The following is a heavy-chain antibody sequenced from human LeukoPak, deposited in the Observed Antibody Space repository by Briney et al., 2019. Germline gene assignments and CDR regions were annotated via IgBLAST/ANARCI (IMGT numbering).Heavy chain of an antibody. D-gene: IGHD6-6*01. J-gene: IGHJ6*02. CDR2: IKQDGSEK. V-gene: IGHV3-7*03. Sequence: PGGSLRLSCAASGFTFSSYWMSWVRQAPGKGLEWVANIKQDGSEKYYVDSAKGRFTISRDNSKNTLYLQMNSLRAEDTAVYYCTKDSSSEPWYGTDVWGQGTTVTVSS. CDR3: TKDSSSEPWYGTDV. CDR1: GFTFSSYW.